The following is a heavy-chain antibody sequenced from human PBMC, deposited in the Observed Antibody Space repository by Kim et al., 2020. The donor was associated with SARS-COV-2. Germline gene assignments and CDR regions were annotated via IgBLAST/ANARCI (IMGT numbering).Heavy chain of an antibody. CDR3: AAELPPHNDAFDI. Sequence: ASVKVSCKASGYTFTSYYMHWVRQAPGQGLEWMGIINPSGGSTSYAQKFQGRVTMTRDTSTSTVYMELSSLRSEDTAVYYCAAELPPHNDAFDIWGQGTMVTVSS. D-gene: IGHD1-26*01. J-gene: IGHJ3*02. CDR1: GYTFTSYY. V-gene: IGHV1-46*01. CDR2: INPSGGST.